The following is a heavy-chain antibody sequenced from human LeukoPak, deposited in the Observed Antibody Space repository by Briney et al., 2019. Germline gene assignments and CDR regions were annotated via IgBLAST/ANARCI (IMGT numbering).Heavy chain of an antibody. Sequence: SETLSLTCTVSDSSITSTYYWAWFRQPPGKGLEWIATVFRLQTVRTFNNPSLGSRVTMSLDPSHNQFSLNLTSVTAADAALYFCARVLHAPYLIDSWGQGTLVTVSS. J-gene: IGHJ4*02. D-gene: IGHD2-8*01. CDR2: VFRLQTVRT. V-gene: IGHV4-38-2*02. CDR1: DSSITSTYY. CDR3: ARVLHAPYLIDS.